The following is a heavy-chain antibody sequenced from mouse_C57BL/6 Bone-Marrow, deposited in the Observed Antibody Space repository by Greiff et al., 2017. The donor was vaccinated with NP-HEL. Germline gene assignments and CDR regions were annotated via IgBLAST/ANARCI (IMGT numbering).Heavy chain of an antibody. D-gene: IGHD2-5*01. CDR1: GYSITSGYY. CDR3: AREGAYYSNSWFAY. V-gene: IGHV3-6*01. CDR2: ISYDGSN. Sequence: EVQRVESGPGLVKPSQSLSLTCSVTGYSITSGYYWNWIRQFPGNKLEWMGYISYDGSNNYNPSLKNRISITRDTSKNQFFLKLNSVTTEDTATYYCAREGAYYSNSWFAYWGQGTLVTVSA. J-gene: IGHJ3*01.